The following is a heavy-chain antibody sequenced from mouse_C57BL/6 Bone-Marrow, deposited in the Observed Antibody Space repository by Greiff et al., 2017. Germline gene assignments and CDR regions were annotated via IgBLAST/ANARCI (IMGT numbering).Heavy chain of an antibody. V-gene: IGHV1-47*01. Sequence: QVQLQQSGAELVKPGASVKMSCKASGYTFTTYPLEWMKQNHGKSLEWIGNFHPYNDDTKYNEKFKGKATLTVEKSSSTVYLELSRLTSDDSAVYYCAIYDYDEGYFDYWGQGTTLTVSS. CDR3: AIYDYDEGYFDY. CDR1: GYTFTTYP. CDR2: FHPYNDDT. J-gene: IGHJ2*01. D-gene: IGHD2-4*01.